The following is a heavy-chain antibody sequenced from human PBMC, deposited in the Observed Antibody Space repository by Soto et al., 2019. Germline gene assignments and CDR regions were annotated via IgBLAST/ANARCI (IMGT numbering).Heavy chain of an antibody. D-gene: IGHD4-17*01. CDR3: AKNLAGYGDYYYYYYGMAV. J-gene: IGHJ6*02. CDR1: GFTFSSYG. V-gene: IGHV3-30*18. CDR2: ISYDGSNK. Sequence: GGSLRLSCAASGFTFSSYGMHWVRQAPGKGLEWVAVISYDGSNKYYADSVKGRFTISRDNSKNTLYLQMNSLRAEDTAVYYCAKNLAGYGDYYYYYYGMAVWGQGTTVTVPS.